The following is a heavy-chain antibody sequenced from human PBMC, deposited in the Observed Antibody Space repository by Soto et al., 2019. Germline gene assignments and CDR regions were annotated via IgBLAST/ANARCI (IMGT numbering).Heavy chain of an antibody. J-gene: IGHJ4*02. CDR3: ARGAYGDYAY. V-gene: IGHV4-31*03. D-gene: IGHD4-17*01. CDR2: IYYTGTT. Sequence: QVQLQESGPGLVKPSQTLSLTCTVSGGSISSGGYYWSWIRQHPGKGLEWIGYIYYTGTTDYNPSLKSGVTISKDTSETQFSLKLTSVTAADTAVYYCARGAYGDYAYWGQGTLVTVSS. CDR1: GGSISSGGYY.